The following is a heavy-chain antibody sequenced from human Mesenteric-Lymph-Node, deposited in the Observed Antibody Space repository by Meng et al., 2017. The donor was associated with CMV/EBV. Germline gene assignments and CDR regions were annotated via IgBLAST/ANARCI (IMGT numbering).Heavy chain of an antibody. J-gene: IGHJ4*02. CDR3: ARGRVQLVLDIPYYFDY. V-gene: IGHV4-34*01. Sequence: YGGSFRVYSWSWIRHPPGKGLDWIGAINHSGSTNSNPSLKSRVTISVDTSKNQFSLNLNSVTAADTAVYYCARGRVQLVLDIPYYFDYWGQGSLVTVSS. CDR2: INHSGST. CDR1: GGSFRVYS. D-gene: IGHD6-6*01.